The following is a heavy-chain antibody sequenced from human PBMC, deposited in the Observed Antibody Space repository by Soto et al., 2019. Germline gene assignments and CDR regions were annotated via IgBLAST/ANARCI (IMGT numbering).Heavy chain of an antibody. CDR2: IYYSGST. CDR3: ASTPPYCSSTSCFVRHYYYYMDV. V-gene: IGHV4-59*08. D-gene: IGHD2-2*01. CDR1: GGSISSYY. J-gene: IGHJ6*03. Sequence: SETLSLTCTVSGGSISSYYWSWIRQPPGKGLEWIGYIYYSGSTNYNPSLKSRVTISVDTSKNQFSLKLSSVTAADTAVYYCASTPPYCSSTSCFVRHYYYYMDVWGKGTTVTVSS.